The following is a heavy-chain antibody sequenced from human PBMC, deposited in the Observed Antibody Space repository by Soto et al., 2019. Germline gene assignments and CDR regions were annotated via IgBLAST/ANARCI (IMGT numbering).Heavy chain of an antibody. CDR2: TYYRSKWYN. CDR1: GDSVSSSSVT. Sequence: SQTLSLTCAISGDSVSSSSVTWNWIRQSPSRGLEWLGRTYYRSKWYNDYAESVKSRITINPDTSKNQFSLHLNSVTPEDTAVYYCVRLIGNRCLDFWGQGTLVTVSS. J-gene: IGHJ4*02. D-gene: IGHD3-16*02. CDR3: VRLIGNRCLDF. V-gene: IGHV6-1*01.